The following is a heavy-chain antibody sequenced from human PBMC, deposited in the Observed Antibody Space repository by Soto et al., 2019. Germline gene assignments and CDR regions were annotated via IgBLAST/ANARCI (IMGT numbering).Heavy chain of an antibody. V-gene: IGHV3-30*18. Sequence: RLSCAASGFTFSTYGMHWVRQPPGKGLEWVAVISSDGKSEHYADPVKGRFSISRDNSKNTLSLQMNSLRVEDTAVYYCAKTITTYSGDSRGRGALVDYWGQGTLVTVSS. CDR2: ISSDGKSE. CDR3: AKTITTYSGDSRGRGALVDY. J-gene: IGHJ4*02. CDR1: GFTFSTYG. D-gene: IGHD3-22*01.